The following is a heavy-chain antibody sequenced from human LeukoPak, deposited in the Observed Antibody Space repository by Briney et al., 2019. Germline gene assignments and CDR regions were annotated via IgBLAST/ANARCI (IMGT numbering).Heavy chain of an antibody. V-gene: IGHV4-38-2*01. Sequence: SETLSLTCAVSGYSISSGYYWCWIRQPPGKGLEWIGSIYHSGSTYYNPSLKSRVTISVDTSKNQFSLKLSSVTAADTAVYYCARQGYDFWSGYSPFDYWGQGTLVTVSS. D-gene: IGHD3-3*01. J-gene: IGHJ4*02. CDR3: ARQGYDFWSGYSPFDY. CDR2: IYHSGST. CDR1: GYSISSGYY.